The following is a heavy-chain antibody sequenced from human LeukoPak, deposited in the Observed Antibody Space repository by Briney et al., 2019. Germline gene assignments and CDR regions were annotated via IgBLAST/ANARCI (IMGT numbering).Heavy chain of an antibody. CDR1: GDSISDSY. J-gene: IGHJ5*02. CDR2: IYSRGIT. CDR3: ARWPIHLGYCRGDRCHKWFDP. Sequence: SETLSLTCTVSGDSISDSYWTWIRQPPGKGLEWIGHIYSRGITDSNPSLKSRVTLSIDTSKNQFSLNLTSVTAADTAVYYCARWPIHLGYCRGDRCHKWFDPWGQGVLVAVSS. V-gene: IGHV4-59*08. D-gene: IGHD2-15*01.